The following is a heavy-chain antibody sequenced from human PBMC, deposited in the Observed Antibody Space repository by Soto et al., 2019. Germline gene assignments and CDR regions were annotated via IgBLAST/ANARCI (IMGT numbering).Heavy chain of an antibody. CDR2: IYYSGST. D-gene: IGHD2-15*01. V-gene: IGHV4-59*08. Sequence: PSETLSLTCTVSGGSISSYYWSWIRQPPGKGLEWIGYIYYSGSTNYNPSLKSRVTISVDTSKNQFSLKLSSVTAADTAVYYCARPTRYCSGGSCYLPLDVRGKGTTVTVSS. CDR1: GGSISSYY. CDR3: ARPTRYCSGGSCYLPLDV. J-gene: IGHJ6*04.